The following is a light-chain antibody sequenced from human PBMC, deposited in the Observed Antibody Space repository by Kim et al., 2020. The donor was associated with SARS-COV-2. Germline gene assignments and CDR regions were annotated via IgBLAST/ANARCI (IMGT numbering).Light chain of an antibody. J-gene: IGLJ2*01. CDR1: SLRSYY. V-gene: IGLV3-19*01. Sequence: SSELTQDPAVSVALGQTVRITSQGDSLRSYYATWYQQKPGQAPIVVIYGKNNRPSGIPDRFSGSSSGNTASLTITGTQAGDEADYYCNSRDSDDNVVFGGGTQLTV. CDR2: GKN. CDR3: NSRDSDDNVV.